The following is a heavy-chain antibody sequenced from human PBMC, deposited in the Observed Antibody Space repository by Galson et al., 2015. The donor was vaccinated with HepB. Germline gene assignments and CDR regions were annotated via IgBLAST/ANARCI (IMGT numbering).Heavy chain of an antibody. V-gene: IGHV1-2*04. CDR1: GYTFTGYY. Sequence: SVKVSCKASGYTFTGYYMHWVRQAPGQGLEWMGWINPNSGGTNYAQKFQGWVTMTRDTSISTAYMELSRLRSDDTAVYYCARGRFPAYGYYYYYGMDVWGQGTTVTVSS. CDR3: ARGRFPAYGYYYYYGMDV. D-gene: IGHD3-10*01. J-gene: IGHJ6*02. CDR2: INPNSGGT.